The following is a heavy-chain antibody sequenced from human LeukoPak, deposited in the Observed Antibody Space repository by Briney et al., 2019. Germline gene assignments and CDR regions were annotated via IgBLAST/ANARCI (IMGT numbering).Heavy chain of an antibody. V-gene: IGHV1-2*02. Sequence: ASVKVSCKASGYTFTGYYMHWVRQAPGQGLEWMGWINPNSGGTNYAQKFQGRVTMTRDTSISTAYMELSRLRSDDTAVYYCARGCCSGGSCYHDYWGQGTLVTVSS. CDR1: GYTFTGYY. D-gene: IGHD2-15*01. CDR3: ARGCCSGGSCYHDY. CDR2: INPNSGGT. J-gene: IGHJ4*02.